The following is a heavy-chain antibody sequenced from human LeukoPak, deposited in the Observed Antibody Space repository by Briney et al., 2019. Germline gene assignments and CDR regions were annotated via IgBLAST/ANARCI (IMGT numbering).Heavy chain of an antibody. J-gene: IGHJ4*02. CDR2: IIPIFGTA. CDR1: GGTFSSYA. V-gene: IGHV1-69*13. D-gene: IGHD3-22*01. Sequence: ASVKVSCKASGGTFSSYAISWVRQAPGQGLEWMGGIIPIFGTANYAQKFQGRVTITADESTSTAYMELSSLRSEDTAVYYCATTRKYYYDSSGYYHDYWGQGTLVTVSS. CDR3: ATTRKYYYDSSGYYHDY.